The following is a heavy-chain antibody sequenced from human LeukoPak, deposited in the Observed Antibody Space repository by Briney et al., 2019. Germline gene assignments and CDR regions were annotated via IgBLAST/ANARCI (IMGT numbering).Heavy chain of an antibody. CDR2: ISYDGSNK. J-gene: IGHJ3*02. Sequence: GGSLRLSCAASGFTFSSYAMHWVRQAPGKGLEWVAVISYDGSNKYYADSVKGRFTISRDNSKNTLYLQMNSLRAEDTAVYYCARVGVGKMGAFDIWGQGTMVIVSS. CDR3: ARVGVGKMGAFDI. V-gene: IGHV3-30-3*01. CDR1: GFTFSSYA. D-gene: IGHD2-15*01.